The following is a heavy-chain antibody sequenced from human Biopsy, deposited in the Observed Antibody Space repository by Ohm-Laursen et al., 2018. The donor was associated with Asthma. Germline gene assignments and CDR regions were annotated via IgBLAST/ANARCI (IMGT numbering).Heavy chain of an antibody. D-gene: IGHD3-9*01. V-gene: IGHV1-3*01. CDR3: ARTYYDFLTGQVIDAFAI. J-gene: IGHJ3*02. Sequence: ASVKVSCKASGYTFISYAIHWVRQAPGQRLEWMGWINAGNGNTKYSQKFQGRVTITRDTSASTAYMELSRLRSEDTAVYYCARTYYDFLTGQVIDAFAIWGQGTMVTVSS. CDR1: GYTFISYA. CDR2: INAGNGNT.